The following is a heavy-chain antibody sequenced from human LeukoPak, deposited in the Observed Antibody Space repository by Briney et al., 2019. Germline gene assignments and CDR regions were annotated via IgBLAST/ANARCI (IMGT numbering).Heavy chain of an antibody. D-gene: IGHD1-14*01. CDR3: ARGPRSYRGIDY. Sequence: GGSLRLSRAASGFTFSSYEMNWVRQAPGKGLEWVSYISSSGSTIYYADSVKGRFTISRDNAKNSLYLQMNSLRAEDTAVYYCARGPRSYRGIDYWGQGTLVTVSS. J-gene: IGHJ4*02. V-gene: IGHV3-48*03. CDR2: ISSSGSTI. CDR1: GFTFSSYE.